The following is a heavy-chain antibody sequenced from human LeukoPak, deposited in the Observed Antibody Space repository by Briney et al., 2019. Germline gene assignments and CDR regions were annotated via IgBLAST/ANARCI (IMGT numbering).Heavy chain of an antibody. CDR1: GGSISSGDYY. J-gene: IGHJ6*03. CDR2: IYYSGST. V-gene: IGHV4-30-4*01. D-gene: IGHD2-2*03. CDR3: ARGRLDIVVGPPAYYYMDV. Sequence: SETLSLTCTVSGGSISSGDYYWSWMRQPPGKGREWIGYIYYSGSTYYNPSLKSRVTISADTSKNQFPLKLSSVTAADTAVYYCARGRLDIVVGPPAYYYMDVWGKGTTVTVPS.